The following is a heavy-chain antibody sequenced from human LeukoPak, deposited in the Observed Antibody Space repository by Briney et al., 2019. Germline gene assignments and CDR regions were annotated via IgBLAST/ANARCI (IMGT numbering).Heavy chain of an antibody. D-gene: IGHD5-18*01. CDR3: AKDQGYSYYYLDY. J-gene: IGHJ4*02. CDR1: GFTFSDYY. Sequence: GGSLRLSCAASGFTFSDYYMSWIRQAPGKGLEWVSGINGNGASTYYSDSVKGRFTISRDNSKNTLYLQMSSLRAEDTAVYYCAKDQGYSYYYLDYWGQGTLVTVSS. V-gene: IGHV3-23*01. CDR2: INGNGAST.